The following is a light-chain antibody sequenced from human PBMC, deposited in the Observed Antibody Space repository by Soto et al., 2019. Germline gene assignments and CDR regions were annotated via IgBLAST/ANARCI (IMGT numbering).Light chain of an antibody. V-gene: IGKV1-5*03. CDR2: KAS. CDR1: QSISSW. J-gene: IGKJ3*01. Sequence: DIQMTQSPSTLSASVGDRVTITCRASQSISSWLAWYQQKPGKAPRLLIYKASNLESGVPSRFSGSGSGTEFTHTCRSLRPDVCATYCFQQSFTFGPGTKGDIK. CDR3: QQSFT.